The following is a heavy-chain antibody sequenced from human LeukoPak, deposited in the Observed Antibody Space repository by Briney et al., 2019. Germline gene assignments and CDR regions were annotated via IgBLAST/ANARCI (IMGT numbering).Heavy chain of an antibody. CDR3: AKDWIQFNRVFDCFDS. V-gene: IGHV3-23*01. CDR2: IGNTET. CDR1: GFTFSGYA. D-gene: IGHD5-18*01. J-gene: IGHJ4*02. Sequence: GGSLRLSCAASGFTFSGYAMSWVRQAPGKGLEWVATIGNTETFYADSVTGRFTISRDNSKNTVNLQMNRLRVEDTAIYYCAKDWIQFNRVFDCFDSWGQGTLVTVSS.